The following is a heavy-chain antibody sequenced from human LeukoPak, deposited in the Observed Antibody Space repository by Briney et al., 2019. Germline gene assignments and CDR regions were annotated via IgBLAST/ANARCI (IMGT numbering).Heavy chain of an antibody. CDR1: GGSISTGGLS. Sequence: SETLSLTCAVSGGSISTGGLSWSWVRQPPGKGLEWIGYISHSGISYYNPSLKSRVTISVDRSKNHFSLKLTSVTAADTAVYYYAVEDTSMVYVVWGQGTLVTVSS. CDR2: ISHSGIS. V-gene: IGHV4-30-2*01. J-gene: IGHJ4*02. D-gene: IGHD5-18*01. CDR3: AVEDTSMVYVV.